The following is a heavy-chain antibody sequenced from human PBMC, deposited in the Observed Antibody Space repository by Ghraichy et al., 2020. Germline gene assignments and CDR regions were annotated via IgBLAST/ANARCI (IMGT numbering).Heavy chain of an antibody. Sequence: SETLSLTCAVSGGFVSSSNWWSWVRQPPGKGLEWIGEIYHIGSTNYNPSLKSRVTISVDKSKNKFYLQLTYVTAADTAVYYCVRTDFYYYVMDVWGQGTTVTXS. CDR1: GGFVSSSNW. J-gene: IGHJ6*02. CDR3: VRTDFYYYVMDV. V-gene: IGHV4-4*02. CDR2: IYHIGST.